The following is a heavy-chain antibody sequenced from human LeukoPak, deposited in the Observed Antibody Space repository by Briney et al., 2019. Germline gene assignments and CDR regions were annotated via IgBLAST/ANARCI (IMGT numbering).Heavy chain of an antibody. Sequence: SETLSLTCTVSGGSISYYYWNWIRQPAGKGLEWVGRIYTSGRTYYNPALKSRGSMSVDTSKNQFSLKLSSVTAAHTAVYYCARDVEDSRSWPNWFDPWGQGTLVTVSS. CDR1: GGSISYYY. V-gene: IGHV4-4*07. J-gene: IGHJ5*02. D-gene: IGHD6-13*01. CDR3: ARDVEDSRSWPNWFDP. CDR2: IYTSGRT.